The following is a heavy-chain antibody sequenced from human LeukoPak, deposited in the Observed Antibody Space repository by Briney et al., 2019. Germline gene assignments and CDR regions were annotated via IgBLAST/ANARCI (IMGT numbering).Heavy chain of an antibody. J-gene: IGHJ4*02. CDR1: GFTFSSNW. CDR3: AKDLTDILTGYCCY. D-gene: IGHD3-9*01. CDR2: IKEDGSDK. V-gene: IGHV3-7*03. Sequence: PGGSLRLSCAASGFTFSSNWMSWVRQAPGKGLEWVANIKEDGSDKYYVDSVKGRFTISRDNAKNSVYLHMNSLRAEDTAVYYCAKDLTDILTGYCCYWGQGTLVTVSS.